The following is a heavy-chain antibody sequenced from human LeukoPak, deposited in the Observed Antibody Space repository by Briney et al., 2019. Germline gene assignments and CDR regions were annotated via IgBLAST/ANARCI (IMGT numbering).Heavy chain of an antibody. CDR1: GYTFTGHY. D-gene: IGHD6-19*01. CDR3: ARDWYSSGWNWFDP. J-gene: IGHJ5*02. Sequence: ASVKVSCKASGYTFTGHYMHWVRQAPGQGLEWMGWMNPNSGNTGYAQKFQGRVTMTRNTSISTAYMELSSLRSEDTAVYYCARDWYSSGWNWFDPWGQGTLVTVSS. CDR2: MNPNSGNT. V-gene: IGHV1-8*02.